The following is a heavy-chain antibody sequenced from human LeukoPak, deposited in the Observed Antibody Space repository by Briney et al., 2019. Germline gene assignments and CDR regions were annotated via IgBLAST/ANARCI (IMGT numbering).Heavy chain of an antibody. J-gene: IGHJ4*02. CDR2: INPNSGGT. D-gene: IGHD3-10*01. CDR1: GYTFTGYY. Sequence: ASVKVSCKASGYTFTGYYMHWVRQPPGQGLEWMGWINPNSGGTNYAQKFQGRVTMTRDTSISTAYMELSRLRSDDTAVYYCATTFTGNYYGSGNPRGQGTLVTVSS. CDR3: ATTFTGNYYGSGNP. V-gene: IGHV1-2*02.